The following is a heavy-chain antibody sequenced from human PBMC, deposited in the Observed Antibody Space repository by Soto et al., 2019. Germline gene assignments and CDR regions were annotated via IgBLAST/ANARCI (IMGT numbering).Heavy chain of an antibody. J-gene: IGHJ4*02. CDR1: GFTFSSYE. Sequence: EVQLVESGGGLVQPGGSLRLSCAASGFTFSSYEMNWVRQAPGKGLEWVSYISSSGSTIYYADSVKGRFTISRDNAKNSLYLQMNSLRAEDTAVYYCARDPYYYDSSGYWGQGTLVTVSS. D-gene: IGHD3-22*01. CDR3: ARDPYYYDSSGY. V-gene: IGHV3-48*03. CDR2: ISSSGSTI.